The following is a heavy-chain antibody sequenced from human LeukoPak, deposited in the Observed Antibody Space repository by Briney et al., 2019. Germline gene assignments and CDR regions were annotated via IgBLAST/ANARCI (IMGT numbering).Heavy chain of an antibody. Sequence: GASVKVSCKASGYTFTGYYMHWVRQAPGQGLEWMGIINPSGGSTSYAQKFQGRVTMTRDMSTSTVYMELSSLRSEDTAVYYCARDSLYSGSYYYYYYMDVWGKGTTVTVSS. CDR1: GYTFTGYY. CDR3: ARDSLYSGSYYYYYYMDV. CDR2: INPSGGST. J-gene: IGHJ6*03. D-gene: IGHD1-26*01. V-gene: IGHV1-46*01.